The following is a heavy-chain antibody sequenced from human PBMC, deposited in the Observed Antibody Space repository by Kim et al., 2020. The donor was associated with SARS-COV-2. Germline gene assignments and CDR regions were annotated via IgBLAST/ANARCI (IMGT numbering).Heavy chain of an antibody. J-gene: IGHJ4*02. CDR1: GGSFSGYY. V-gene: IGHV4-34*01. CDR3: ARAGNKYCSSTSCYRRDFDY. D-gene: IGHD2-2*01. Sequence: SETLSLTCAVYGGSFSGYYWSWIRQPPGKGLEWIGEINHSGSTNYNPSLKSRVTISVDTSKNQFSLKLSSVAAADTAVYYCARAGNKYCSSTSCYRRDFDYWGQGTLVTVSS. CDR2: INHSGST.